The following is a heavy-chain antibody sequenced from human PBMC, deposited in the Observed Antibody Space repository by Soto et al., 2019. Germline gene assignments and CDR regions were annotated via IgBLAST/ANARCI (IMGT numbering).Heavy chain of an antibody. CDR1: GFTFSGSA. J-gene: IGHJ6*03. D-gene: IGHD6-19*01. Sequence: GGSLRLSCAASGFTFSGSAMHWVRQASGKGLEWVGRIRSKANSYATAYAASVKGRFTISRDDSKNTAYLQMNSLKTEDTAVYYCTSLSATVAGYYYYYMDVWGTGTTVTVSS. CDR2: IRSKANSYAT. V-gene: IGHV3-73*01. CDR3: TSLSATVAGYYYYYMDV.